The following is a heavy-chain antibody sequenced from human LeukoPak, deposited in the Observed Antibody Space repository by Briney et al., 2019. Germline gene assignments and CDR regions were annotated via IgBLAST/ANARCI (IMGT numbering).Heavy chain of an antibody. V-gene: IGHV3-11*01. CDR3: ATDGAGFDT. CDR2: INIGGTNT. Sequence: IRQAPGKGLEWLSYINIGGTNTHYADSVKGRFTISRDNAKKSLYLEMTNLRAEDTAVYYCATDGAGFDTWGQGVLVTVSS. J-gene: IGHJ5*02.